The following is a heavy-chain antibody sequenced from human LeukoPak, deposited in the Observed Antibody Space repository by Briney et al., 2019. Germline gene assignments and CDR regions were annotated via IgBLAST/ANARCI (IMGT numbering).Heavy chain of an antibody. CDR2: ISSGSTTI. CDR1: GFTFSSYG. CDR3: ARDELLWFVAY. Sequence: TGGSLRLSCAASGFTFSSYGMNWVRQAPGKGLEWVSYISSGSTTIYYADSVNGRFTISRDNAKNSLYLQVNSLRDEDTAVYYCARDELLWFVAYWGQGTLVSVSS. J-gene: IGHJ4*02. V-gene: IGHV3-48*02. D-gene: IGHD3-10*01.